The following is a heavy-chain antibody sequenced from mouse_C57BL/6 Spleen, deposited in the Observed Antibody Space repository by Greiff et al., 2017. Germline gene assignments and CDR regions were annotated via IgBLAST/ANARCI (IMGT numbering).Heavy chain of an antibody. CDR3: ARSGW. CDR2: INPNNGGT. J-gene: IGHJ2*01. CDR1: GYTFTDYY. Sequence: QLKESGAELVKPGASVKISCKASGYTFTDYYMNWVKQSHGKSLEWIGDINPNNGGTSYNQKFKGKATLTVDKSSSTAYMELRSLTSEDSAVYYCARSGWWGQGTTLTVSS. V-gene: IGHV1-26*01.